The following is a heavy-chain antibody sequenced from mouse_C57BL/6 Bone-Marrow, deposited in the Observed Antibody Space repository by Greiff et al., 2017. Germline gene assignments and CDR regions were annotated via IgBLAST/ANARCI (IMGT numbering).Heavy chain of an antibody. CDR2: IDPENGDT. CDR1: GFNITDDY. J-gene: IGHJ1*03. D-gene: IGHD1-1*01. CDR3: TTPITTVVAPWYFDV. Sequence: EVQLQQSGAELVRPGASVKLSCTASGFNITDDYMHWVKQRPEQGLEWIGWIDPENGDTEYAPKFQGKATITADTSSNTAYLQLSRLTSEDTAVYYCTTPITTVVAPWYFDVWGTGTTVTVSS. V-gene: IGHV14-4*01.